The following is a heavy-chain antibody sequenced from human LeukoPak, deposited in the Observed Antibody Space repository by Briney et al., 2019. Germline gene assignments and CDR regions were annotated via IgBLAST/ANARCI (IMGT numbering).Heavy chain of an antibody. V-gene: IGHV3-9*01. CDR2: VRLDGNNI. CDR3: GKSTVGRYNYYMDV. Sequence: GRCLRPSRVAAALTFVDYATHCVRHPPGNCLEWVSCVRLDGNNISYPASVKGPFTISRDNAKNALYLQMNSLRAEDTALYYCGKSTVGRYNYYMDVWGEGTTVTVSS. D-gene: IGHD1-14*01. J-gene: IGHJ6*03. CDR1: ALTFVDYA.